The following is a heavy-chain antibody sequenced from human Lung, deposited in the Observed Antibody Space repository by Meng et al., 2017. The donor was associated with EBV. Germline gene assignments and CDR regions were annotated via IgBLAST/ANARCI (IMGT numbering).Heavy chain of an antibody. CDR3: ASLAAAGWFDP. CDR1: CGSISSSDW. CDR2: IYHSGNT. J-gene: IGHJ5*02. Sequence: QVQLQESGPGLVKPSGTLSLTCAVSCGSISSSDWWSWVRQPPGKGLEWIGEIYHSGNTIYNPSLKSRVTISVDKSKNQFSLKVNSVTAADTAVYYCASLAAAGWFDPWGQGTLVTVSS. V-gene: IGHV4-4*02. D-gene: IGHD6-13*01.